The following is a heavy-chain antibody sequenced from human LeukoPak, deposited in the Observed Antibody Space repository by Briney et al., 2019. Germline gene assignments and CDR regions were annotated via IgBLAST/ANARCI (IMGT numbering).Heavy chain of an antibody. CDR3: AKKMYGDYTAPEFDY. D-gene: IGHD4-17*01. V-gene: IGHV3-23*01. Sequence: GGSLRLSCAASGFTFSSYAMSWVRQAPGKGLEWVSAISGSGGSTYYADSVKGRFTISRDNSKNTLYLQMNSLRAEDTAVYYCAKKMYGDYTAPEFDYWGQGTLVTVSS. CDR1: GFTFSSYA. CDR2: ISGSGGST. J-gene: IGHJ4*02.